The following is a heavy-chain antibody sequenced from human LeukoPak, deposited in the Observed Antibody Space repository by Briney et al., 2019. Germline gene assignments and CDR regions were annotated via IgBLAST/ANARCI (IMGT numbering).Heavy chain of an antibody. CDR1: GGTFSSYA. CDR3: ARGIAARQAFDI. Sequence: SVTVSCKASGGTFSSYAISWVRQAPGQGLEWMGGIIPIFGTANYAQKFQGRVTITTDESTSTAYMELSSLRSEDTAVYYCARGIAARQAFDIWGQGTMVTVSS. D-gene: IGHD6-6*01. CDR2: IIPIFGTA. J-gene: IGHJ3*02. V-gene: IGHV1-69*05.